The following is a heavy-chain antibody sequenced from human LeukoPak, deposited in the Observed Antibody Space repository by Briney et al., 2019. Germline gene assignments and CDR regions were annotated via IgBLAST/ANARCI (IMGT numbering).Heavy chain of an antibody. Sequence: GGSLRLSCAASGFTFSSNAMSWVRQAPGKGLEWVSVIVGNGGRTYYADSVNGRFTISRDNSKNTLSLQMNSLRAEDTAVYYCAKDGLRRGVGYYYGMDVWGQGTTVTVSS. CDR2: IVGNGGRT. CDR1: GFTFSSNA. J-gene: IGHJ6*02. V-gene: IGHV3-23*01. CDR3: AKDGLRRGVGYYYGMDV. D-gene: IGHD4-17*01.